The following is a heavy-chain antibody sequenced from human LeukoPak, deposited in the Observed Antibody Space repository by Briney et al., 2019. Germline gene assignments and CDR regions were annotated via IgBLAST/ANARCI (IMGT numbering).Heavy chain of an antibody. V-gene: IGHV3-74*01. J-gene: IGHJ4*02. CDR2: INPDASVT. CDR1: GFTFSSYG. Sequence: PGRSLRLSCAASGFTFSSYGMHWVRQAPGKGLVWVSRINPDASVTTYADSVKGRFTISRDNTKNTLYLQMNSLTVEDTALYYCANDMTGFYDYWGQGTLVTVSS. D-gene: IGHD3-9*01. CDR3: ANDMTGFYDY.